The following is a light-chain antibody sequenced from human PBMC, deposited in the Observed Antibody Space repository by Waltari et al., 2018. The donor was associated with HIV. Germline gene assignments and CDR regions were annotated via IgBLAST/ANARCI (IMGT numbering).Light chain of an antibody. Sequence: EIVMTQSPATLSVSPGERVALSCRASQSVRSALAWYQQKPGQVPRLLIYGASTRATGVPARFSGSGSETEFTLTISSLQSEDFAVYYCQQYNKWPLTFGGGTKVEIK. CDR1: QSVRSA. J-gene: IGKJ4*01. CDR3: QQYNKWPLT. V-gene: IGKV3-15*01. CDR2: GAS.